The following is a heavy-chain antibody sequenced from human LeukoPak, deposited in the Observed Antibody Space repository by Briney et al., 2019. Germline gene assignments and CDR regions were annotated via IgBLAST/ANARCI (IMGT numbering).Heavy chain of an antibody. J-gene: IGHJ3*02. CDR1: GYSFTSFG. CDR3: ARDKVWFGELLSVGDAFDI. D-gene: IGHD3-10*01. Sequence: ASVKVSCKASGYSFTSFGISWVRQAPGQGLEWMGWSSAYNGNTKYVQKFQGRVTMTTDTSTSTAYMELRSLRSDDTAVYYCARDKVWFGELLSVGDAFDIWGQGTMVTVSS. CDR2: SSAYNGNT. V-gene: IGHV1-18*01.